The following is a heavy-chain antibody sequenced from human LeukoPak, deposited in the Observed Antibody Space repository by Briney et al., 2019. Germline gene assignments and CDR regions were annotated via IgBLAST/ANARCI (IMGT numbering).Heavy chain of an antibody. CDR3: ARGSGYTYGYPFDS. Sequence: SETLSLTCTVSGGSISSYYWSWIRQPAGKGLEWIGRIYTSGSTNYNPSLKSRVTMSVDTSKNQFSLRLSSGTAADTAVYYCARGSGYTYGYPFDSWGQGTLVTVSS. J-gene: IGHJ4*02. D-gene: IGHD5-18*01. CDR1: GGSISSYY. CDR2: IYTSGST. V-gene: IGHV4-4*07.